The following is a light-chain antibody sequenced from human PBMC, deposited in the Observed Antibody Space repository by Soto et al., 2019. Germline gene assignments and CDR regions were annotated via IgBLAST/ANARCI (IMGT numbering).Light chain of an antibody. J-gene: IGKJ1*01. Sequence: EIVMTQSPATLSVSPGERATLFCRASQSIRSNLAWYQQKPGQAPRLLIYDAYSRATGIPARFSGTESGTEFTLTISSLQSEDSAVYYCQQYSDWPLSFGQGTKVDIK. CDR3: QQYSDWPLS. CDR1: QSIRSN. V-gene: IGKV3-15*01. CDR2: DAY.